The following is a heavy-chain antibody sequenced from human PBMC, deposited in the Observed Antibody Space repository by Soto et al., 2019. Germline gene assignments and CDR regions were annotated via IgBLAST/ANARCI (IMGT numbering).Heavy chain of an antibody. V-gene: IGHV4-31*03. CDR1: GGSSSSGGYY. CDR2: IYYSGST. CDR3: ARGDLWFDP. J-gene: IGHJ5*02. Sequence: SLSLTGTVSGGSSSSGGYYWSWILQHPGKGLEWIGYIYYSGSTYYNPSLKSRVTISVDTSKNQFSLKLSSVTAADTAVYYCARGDLWFDPWGQGTLVTVSS.